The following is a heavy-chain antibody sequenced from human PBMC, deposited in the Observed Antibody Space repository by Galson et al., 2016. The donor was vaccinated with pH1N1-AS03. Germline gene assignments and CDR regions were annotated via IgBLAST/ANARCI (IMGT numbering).Heavy chain of an antibody. CDR3: ARGGYSYHGFDY. D-gene: IGHD5-18*01. V-gene: IGHV4-59*01. J-gene: IGHJ4*02. CDR1: GASISNYY. CDR2: IYCSADT. Sequence: SETLSLTCTVSGASISNYYWSWIRQPPGKGLDWIGYIYCSADTNYTPSLKSRVTISVDTSRNQFSLRLSSVTAADTAVYYCARGGYSYHGFDYWGQGSLVTVSS.